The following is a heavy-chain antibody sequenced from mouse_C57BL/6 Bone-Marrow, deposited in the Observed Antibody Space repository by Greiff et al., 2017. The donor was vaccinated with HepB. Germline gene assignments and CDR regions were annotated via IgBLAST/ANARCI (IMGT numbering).Heavy chain of an antibody. CDR1: GYTFTSYW. Sequence: KESCKASGYTFTSYWMHWVKQRPGRGLEWIGRIDPNSGGTKYNEKFKSKATLTVDKPSSTAYMQLSSLTSEDSAVYYCARLPLYYDYDEDYWGQGTTLTVSS. V-gene: IGHV1-72*01. CDR2: IDPNSGGT. J-gene: IGHJ2*01. CDR3: ARLPLYYDYDEDY. D-gene: IGHD2-4*01.